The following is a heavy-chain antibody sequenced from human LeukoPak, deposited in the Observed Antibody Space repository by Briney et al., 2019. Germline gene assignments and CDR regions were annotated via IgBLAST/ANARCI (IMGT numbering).Heavy chain of an antibody. V-gene: IGHV1-2*02. CDR1: EYTFTGYY. D-gene: IGHD3-22*01. J-gene: IGHJ4*02. Sequence: ASVKVSCKASEYTFTGYYMHWVRQAPGQGLEWMGWINPNSGGTNYAQKFQGRVTMTRDTSISTAYMELSRLRSDDTAVYYCARTYDSSGYYFLDYWGQGTLVTVSS. CDR3: ARTYDSSGYYFLDY. CDR2: INPNSGGT.